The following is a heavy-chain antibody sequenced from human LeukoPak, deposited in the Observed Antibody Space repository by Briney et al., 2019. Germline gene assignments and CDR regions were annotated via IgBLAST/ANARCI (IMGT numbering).Heavy chain of an antibody. D-gene: IGHD2-2*01. CDR1: GYSFTSYW. V-gene: IGHV5-51*01. J-gene: IGHJ4*02. CDR2: IYPGDLDT. Sequence: GESLKISCKGSGYSFTSYWIGWVRQMPGKGLEWMGIIYPGDLDTRYSPSFQGQVTISADKSISTAYLQWSSLKASDTAMYYCARHQPLGYCSSTSCLPGGYFDYWGQGTLVTVSS. CDR3: ARHQPLGYCSSTSCLPGGYFDY.